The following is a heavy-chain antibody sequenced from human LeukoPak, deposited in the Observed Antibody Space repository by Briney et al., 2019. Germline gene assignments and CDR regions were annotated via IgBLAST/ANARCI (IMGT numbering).Heavy chain of an antibody. CDR1: GFTFSSYA. J-gene: IGHJ1*01. CDR2: ISGSGSST. V-gene: IGHV3-23*01. D-gene: IGHD6-25*01. CDR3: AKEPTSYSSGWYFHH. Sequence: GGSLRLSCAASGFTFSSYAMSWVRQAPGKGLEWVSRISGSGSSTYYTDSVKGRFTISRDNSKNTLYLQMNSLRAEDTAVYYCAKEPTSYSSGWYFHHWGQGTLVTVSS.